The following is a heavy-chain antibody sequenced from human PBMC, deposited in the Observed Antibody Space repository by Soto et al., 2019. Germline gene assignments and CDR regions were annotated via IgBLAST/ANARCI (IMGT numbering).Heavy chain of an antibody. CDR3: ARDVNYYDSSGYYYYYY. CDR2: ISAYNGNT. Sequence: ASVKVSCKASGYTFTSYGISWVRQAPGQGLEWMGWISAYNGNTNYAQKLQGRVTMTTDTSTSTAYMELRSLRSDDTAVYYCARDVNYYDSSGYYYYYYWGQGTLVTVSS. J-gene: IGHJ4*02. D-gene: IGHD3-22*01. V-gene: IGHV1-18*01. CDR1: GYTFTSYG.